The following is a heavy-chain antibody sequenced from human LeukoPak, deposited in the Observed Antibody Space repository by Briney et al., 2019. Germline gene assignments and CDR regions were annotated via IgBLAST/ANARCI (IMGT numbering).Heavy chain of an antibody. J-gene: IGHJ4*02. Sequence: SQTLSLTCAISGDSVSSNSAAWNWIRQSPSRGLEWLGRTYYRSKWYNDYAVSVKSRITINPDTPKNQFSLQLNSVTPEDTAVYYCARVEYISTWSYFDYWGQGTLVTVSS. V-gene: IGHV6-1*01. CDR2: TYYRSKWYN. CDR3: ARVEYISTWSYFDY. D-gene: IGHD6-13*01. CDR1: GDSVSSNSAA.